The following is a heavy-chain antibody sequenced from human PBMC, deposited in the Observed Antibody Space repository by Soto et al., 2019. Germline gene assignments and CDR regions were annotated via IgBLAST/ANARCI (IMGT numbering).Heavy chain of an antibody. CDR3: AKEVAVAGTVLAYYYGMDV. CDR1: GFTFSSYG. D-gene: IGHD6-19*01. J-gene: IGHJ6*02. CDR2: ISYDGSNK. Sequence: GGSLRLSCAASGFTFSSYGMHWVRQAPGKGLEWVAVISYDGSNKYYADSVKGRFTISRDNSKNTLYLQMNSLRAEDTAVYYCAKEVAVAGTVLAYYYGMDVWGQGTTVTVSS. V-gene: IGHV3-30*18.